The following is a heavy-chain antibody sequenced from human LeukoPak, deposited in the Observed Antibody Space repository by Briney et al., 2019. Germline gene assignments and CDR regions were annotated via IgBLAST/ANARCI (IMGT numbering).Heavy chain of an antibody. CDR2: IAYDGSNK. D-gene: IGHD6-19*01. CDR3: AKDQVTTGYSSGWFDN. V-gene: IGHV3-30*18. J-gene: IGHJ4*02. CDR1: GFTFSSYG. Sequence: PGGSLRLSCAASGFTFSSYGMHWVRQAPGKGLEWVAVIAYDGSNKNYVDSVKGRFTISRDNSKNMLYLQMNSMRAEDTAVYYCAKDQVTTGYSSGWFDNWGQGTLVTVSS.